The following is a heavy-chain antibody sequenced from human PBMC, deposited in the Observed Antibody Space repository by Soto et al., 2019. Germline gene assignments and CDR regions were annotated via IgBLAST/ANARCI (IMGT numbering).Heavy chain of an antibody. J-gene: IGHJ4*02. D-gene: IGHD5-18*01. CDR3: ATESGSTYGYFDH. V-gene: IGHV4-30-4*01. Sequence: SETLSLTCTVSGGSVTSDEDYWTWLRQSPGKGLEWIGYTSNSGSTGYNPSLKTRLSMSVDRSKNQFTLRLTSVTAADTAVYFCATESGSTYGYFDHWGQGTQVTVSS. CDR2: TSNSGST. CDR1: GGSVTSDEDY.